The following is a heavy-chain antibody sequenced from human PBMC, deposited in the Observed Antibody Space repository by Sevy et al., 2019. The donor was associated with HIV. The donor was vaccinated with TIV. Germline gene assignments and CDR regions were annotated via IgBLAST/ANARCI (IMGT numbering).Heavy chain of an antibody. D-gene: IGHD3-16*01. V-gene: IGHV5-51*01. CDR2: MNPGDSET. Sequence: GESLKISCKGSGYSFTYYWIGWVRQMPGKGLEWMGVMNPGDSETRYTPPFQGQVTISADKSINTAYLQWSSLKASDTAMYYCARRGTPDGMDVWGQGTTVTVSS. CDR1: GYSFTYYW. J-gene: IGHJ6*02. CDR3: ARRGTPDGMDV.